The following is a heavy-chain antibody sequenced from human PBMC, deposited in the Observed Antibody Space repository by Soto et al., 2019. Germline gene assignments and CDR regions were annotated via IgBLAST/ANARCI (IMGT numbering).Heavy chain of an antibody. D-gene: IGHD2-8*01. Sequence: QVQLQESGPGLVRPSQTLSLTCTVSAGSISTINYYWSWIRKHPEKGLEWIGYISYSGSTFYHSSRKSRVTSSLDTSKKQFSLTLTSFTAADTAVYYCARSAQWDGFDPWGQGTMVTVSS. J-gene: IGHJ3*01. CDR3: ARSAQWDGFDP. V-gene: IGHV4-31*03. CDR2: ISYSGST. CDR1: AGSISTINYY.